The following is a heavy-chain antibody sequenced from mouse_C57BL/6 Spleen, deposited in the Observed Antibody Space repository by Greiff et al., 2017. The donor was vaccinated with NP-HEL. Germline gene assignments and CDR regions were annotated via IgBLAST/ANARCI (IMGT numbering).Heavy chain of an antibody. D-gene: IGHD1-1*01. J-gene: IGHJ4*01. CDR1: GYTFTSYW. Sequence: QVQLKQPGAELVMPGASVKLSCKASGYTFTSYWMHWVKQRPGQGLEWIGEIDPSDSYTNYNQKFKGKSTLTVDKSSSTAYMQLSSLTSEDSAVYYCARGEGSSPYYYAMDYWGQGTSVTVSS. CDR3: ARGEGSSPYYYAMDY. V-gene: IGHV1-69*01. CDR2: IDPSDSYT.